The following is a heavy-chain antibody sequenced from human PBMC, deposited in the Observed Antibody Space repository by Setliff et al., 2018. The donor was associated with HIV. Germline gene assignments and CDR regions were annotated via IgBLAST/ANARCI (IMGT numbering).Heavy chain of an antibody. J-gene: IGHJ4*02. CDR1: GGSIISYY. D-gene: IGHD5-12*01. V-gene: IGHV4-59*01. Sequence: TLSLPCTVSGGSIISYYWSWIRQPPGKGLEWIGYIYYSGSTTYNPSLKSRVTISVDTSKNQFSLKLSSVTAADTAVYYCARDRLDGYNSGFDYWGQGTLVTVSS. CDR2: IYYSGST. CDR3: ARDRLDGYNSGFDY.